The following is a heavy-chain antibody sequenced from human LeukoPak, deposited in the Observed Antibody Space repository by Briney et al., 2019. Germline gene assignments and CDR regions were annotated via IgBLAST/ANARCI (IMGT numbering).Heavy chain of an antibody. CDR2: INPNSGGT. J-gene: IGHJ4*02. Sequence: ASVKVSCKASGYTFTGYYMHWVRQAPGQVLEWMGRINPNSGGTNYAQKFQGRVTMTRDTSISTAYMELSRLRSDDTAVYYCARDFGYYGSGSYIHWGQGTLVTVSS. D-gene: IGHD3-10*01. V-gene: IGHV1-2*06. CDR1: GYTFTGYY. CDR3: ARDFGYYGSGSYIH.